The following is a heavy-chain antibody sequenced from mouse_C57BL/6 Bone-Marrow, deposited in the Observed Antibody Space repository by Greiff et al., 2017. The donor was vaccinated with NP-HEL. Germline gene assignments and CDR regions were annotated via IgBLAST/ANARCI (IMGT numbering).Heavy chain of an antibody. CDR3: TGDYDWYFDV. Sequence: VQLQQSGAELVRPGASVKLSCTASGFNIKDDYMHWVKQRPEQGLEWIGWIDPENGDTEYASKFQGKATITADTSSNTAYLQLSSLTSEDTAVYYWTGDYDWYFDVWGTGTTVTVSS. CDR1: GFNIKDDY. CDR2: IDPENGDT. D-gene: IGHD2-4*01. V-gene: IGHV14-4*01. J-gene: IGHJ1*03.